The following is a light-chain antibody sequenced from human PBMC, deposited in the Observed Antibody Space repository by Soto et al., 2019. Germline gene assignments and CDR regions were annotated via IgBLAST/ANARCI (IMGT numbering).Light chain of an antibody. CDR1: SSNIGDNT. Sequence: QSVLTQPPSASGTPGQRVTISCSGSSSNIGDNTVNWYQQLPGTAPKLLISSNSQRPSGVPDRFSGSKSGTSASLAISGLQSEDEADYYCCSYADGSIYVFGTGTKLTVL. V-gene: IGLV1-44*01. CDR3: CSYADGSIYV. CDR2: SNS. J-gene: IGLJ1*01.